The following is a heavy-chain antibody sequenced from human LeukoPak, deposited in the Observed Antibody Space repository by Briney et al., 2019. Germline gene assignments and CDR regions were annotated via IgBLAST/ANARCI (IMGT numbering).Heavy chain of an antibody. CDR1: GYTFTSYG. Sequence: ASVKVSCKASGYTFTSYGISWVRQAPGQGLEWMGWISAYNGNTNYAQKHQGRVTMTTDTSTSTAYMELRSLRSDDTAVYYCARDPGIVATTPNWFDPWGQGTLVTVSS. CDR2: ISAYNGNT. J-gene: IGHJ5*02. CDR3: ARDPGIVATTPNWFDP. D-gene: IGHD5-12*01. V-gene: IGHV1-18*04.